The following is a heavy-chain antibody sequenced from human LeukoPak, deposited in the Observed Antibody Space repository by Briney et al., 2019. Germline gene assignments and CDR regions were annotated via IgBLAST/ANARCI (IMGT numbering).Heavy chain of an antibody. CDR2: IYYSGST. J-gene: IGHJ4*02. CDR3: ARDRDGYNRFDY. D-gene: IGHD5-24*01. CDR1: DGSISSSSYY. V-gene: IGHV4-39*07. Sequence: SETLSLTCTVSDGSISSSSYYWGWIRQPPGKGLEWIGSIYYSGSTYYNPSLKSRVTISVDTSKNQFSLKLSSVTAADTAVYYCARDRDGYNRFDYWGQGTLVTVSS.